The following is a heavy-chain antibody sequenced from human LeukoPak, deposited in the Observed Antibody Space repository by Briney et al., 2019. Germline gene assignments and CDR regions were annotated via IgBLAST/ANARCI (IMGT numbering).Heavy chain of an antibody. CDR2: IYTSGST. Sequence: PSQTLSLTCTVSGGSISSGSYYWSWIRQPAGKGLEWIGRIYTSGSTNYNPSLKSRVTISVDTSKNQFSLKLSSVTAADTAAYYCARAWYGSYLSYWGQGTLVTVSS. D-gene: IGHD2-15*01. CDR1: GGSISSGSYY. J-gene: IGHJ4*02. V-gene: IGHV4-61*02. CDR3: ARAWYGSYLSY.